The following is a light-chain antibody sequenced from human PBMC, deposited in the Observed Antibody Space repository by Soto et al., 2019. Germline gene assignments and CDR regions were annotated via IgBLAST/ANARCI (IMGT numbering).Light chain of an antibody. Sequence: DIQMTQAPSSVSASVGDRVTITCRASQDINNRVAWFQQRPGRAPKYLIQAASILQSGFPSRFSATGSGTDFTLTIDSLQPEDFATYYCLQVKNFPRTFGQGTKVDIK. CDR2: AAS. V-gene: IGKV1-12*01. CDR1: QDINNR. J-gene: IGKJ1*01. CDR3: LQVKNFPRT.